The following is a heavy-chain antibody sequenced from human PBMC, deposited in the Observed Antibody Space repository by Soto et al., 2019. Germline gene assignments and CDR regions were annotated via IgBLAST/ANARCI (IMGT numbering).Heavy chain of an antibody. CDR3: ARYGGAGTSRCCYCAMDF. D-gene: IGHD6-19*01. CDR2: IDPSDSYT. J-gene: IGHJ6*02. Sequence: GESLKISCKGSGYSFTSYWISWVRQMPGKGLEWMGRIDPSDSYTNYSPSFQGHVTISADNSISTAYLQWSSLKASDTAMYYSARYGGAGTSRCCYCAMDFWGQGTTVTVSS. V-gene: IGHV5-10-1*01. CDR1: GYSFTSYW.